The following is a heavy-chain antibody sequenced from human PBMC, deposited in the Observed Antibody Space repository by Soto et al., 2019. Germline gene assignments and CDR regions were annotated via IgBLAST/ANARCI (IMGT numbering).Heavy chain of an antibody. Sequence: SETLSLTCTVSGGSISSYYWSWIRQPPGKGLEWIGYIYYSGSTNYNPSLKSRVTISVDTSKNQFSLKLSSVTAADTAVYYCARYGYSSSWYGSAFDIWGQGTMVTVS. CDR3: ARYGYSSSWYGSAFDI. V-gene: IGHV4-59*01. CDR2: IYYSGST. J-gene: IGHJ3*02. D-gene: IGHD6-13*01. CDR1: GGSISSYY.